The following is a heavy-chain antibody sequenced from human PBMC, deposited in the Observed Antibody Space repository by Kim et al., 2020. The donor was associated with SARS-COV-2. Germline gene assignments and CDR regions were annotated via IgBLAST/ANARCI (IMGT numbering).Heavy chain of an antibody. CDR3: ARARFITGLPWGMDV. Sequence: QKLQGRVTMTTDTSTSTAYMELRSLRSDDTAVYYCARARFITGLPWGMDVWGQGTTVTVSS. J-gene: IGHJ6*02. V-gene: IGHV1-18*01. D-gene: IGHD1-20*01.